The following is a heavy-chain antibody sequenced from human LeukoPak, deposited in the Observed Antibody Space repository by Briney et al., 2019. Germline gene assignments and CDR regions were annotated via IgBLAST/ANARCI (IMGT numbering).Heavy chain of an antibody. J-gene: IGHJ6*02. Sequence: GGSLRLSCAASGFTFSSYAMSWVRQAPGKGLEWVSAISGSGGSTYYADSVKGRFTISRDNSRNTLYLQMNSLRAEDMAVYYCAKARLAVADYYYGMDVWGQGTTVTVSS. V-gene: IGHV3-23*01. CDR1: GFTFSSYA. D-gene: IGHD6-19*01. CDR3: AKARLAVADYYYGMDV. CDR2: ISGSGGST.